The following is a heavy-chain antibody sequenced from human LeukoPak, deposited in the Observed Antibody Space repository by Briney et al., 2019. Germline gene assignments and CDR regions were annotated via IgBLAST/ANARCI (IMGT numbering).Heavy chain of an antibody. V-gene: IGHV3-30*18. CDR3: AKGGEDTAMALTYDY. D-gene: IGHD5-18*01. Sequence: GGSLRLSCAASGFTFSSYGMHWVRQAPGKGLEWVAVISYDGSNKYYADSVKGRFTISRDNSKNTLYLQMNSLRAEDTAVYYCAKGGEDTAMALTYDYWGQGTLVTVSS. CDR1: GFTFSSYG. CDR2: ISYDGSNK. J-gene: IGHJ4*02.